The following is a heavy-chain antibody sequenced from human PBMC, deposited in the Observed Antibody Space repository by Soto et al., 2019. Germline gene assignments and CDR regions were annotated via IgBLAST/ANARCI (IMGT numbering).Heavy chain of an antibody. CDR2: ISPMFGAA. CDR1: GGTFNTYA. Sequence: QVQLVQSGAEMKKPGSSVKVSCQSSGGTFNTYAMNWVRQAPGQVPEWMGDISPMFGAANYAPKFQGRVTITEDETTSTSYMLLSSLTSQDTALYFCAREVQVHSPAFVYWGQGTLVTVSS. CDR3: AREVQVHSPAFVY. V-gene: IGHV1-69*19. J-gene: IGHJ4*02. D-gene: IGHD3-10*01.